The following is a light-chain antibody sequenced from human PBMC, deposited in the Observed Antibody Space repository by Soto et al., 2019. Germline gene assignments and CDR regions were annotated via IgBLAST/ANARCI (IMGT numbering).Light chain of an antibody. Sequence: IQLSQSPSSLSSSVEDRVSISCRASPGISTFLAWYQQHPGAAPKRLIYDASNLQSGVPSRFSGSGSGTEFTLTISSLQPDDFATYYCQQYNTYSTFGQGTRLEIK. V-gene: IGKV1-9*01. CDR3: QQYNTYST. CDR1: PGISTF. CDR2: DAS. J-gene: IGKJ5*01.